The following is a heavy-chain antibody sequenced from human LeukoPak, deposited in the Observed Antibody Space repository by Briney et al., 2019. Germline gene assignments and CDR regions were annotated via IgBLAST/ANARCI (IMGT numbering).Heavy chain of an antibody. V-gene: IGHV4-4*07. J-gene: IGHJ5*02. CDR2: IYTSGST. D-gene: IGHD3-10*01. CDR1: GGSISSYY. CDR3: ARVEVTMVRGVIINNWFDP. Sequence: SETLSLTCTVSGGSISSYYWSWIRQPAGKGLEWIGRIYTSGSTNYNPSLKSRVTMSVDTSKNQFSLRLSSVTAADTAVYYCARVEVTMVRGVIINNWFDPWGQGTLVTVSS.